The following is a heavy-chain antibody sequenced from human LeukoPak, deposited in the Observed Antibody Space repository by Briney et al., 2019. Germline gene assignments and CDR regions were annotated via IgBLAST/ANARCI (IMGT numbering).Heavy chain of an antibody. CDR3: VRSIDY. J-gene: IGHJ4*02. CDR1: GFTFSSYW. V-gene: IGHV3-7*01. CDR2: ISPDGSGT. Sequence: GGPLRLSCVASGFTFSSYWMSWVRQAPGKGLEWAANISPDGSGTFYVDSVKGRFTVSRDNAKNSLSLQMNSLRVEDTAMYYCVRSIDYWGQGTLVTVSS.